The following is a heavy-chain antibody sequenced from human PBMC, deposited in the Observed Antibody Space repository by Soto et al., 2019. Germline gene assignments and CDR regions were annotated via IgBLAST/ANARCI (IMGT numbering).Heavy chain of an antibody. CDR3: ARVSGYYLPDY. V-gene: IGHV1-58*02. Sequence: SVKVSCKASGYTFTSYGISWVRQARGQRLEWIGWIDVGNGNTNYAQKFQERVTITRDISTSTAYMELSSLRSEDTAVYYCARVSGYYLPDYWGQGTLVTVSS. CDR2: IDVGNGNT. CDR1: GYTFTSYG. D-gene: IGHD5-12*01. J-gene: IGHJ4*02.